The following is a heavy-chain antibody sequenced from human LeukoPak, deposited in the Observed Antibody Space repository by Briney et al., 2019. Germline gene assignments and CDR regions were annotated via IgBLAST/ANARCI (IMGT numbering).Heavy chain of an antibody. D-gene: IGHD3-3*01. V-gene: IGHV4-38-2*01. CDR1: GYSISSGYY. CDR3: ARGEEDPRFLEWNWFDP. Sequence: TSETLSLTCAVSGYSISSGYYWGWIRQPPGKGLEWIGSVYHSGSTYYNPSLKSRVTISVDTSKNQFSLKLSSVTAADTAVYYCARGEEDPRFLEWNWFDPWGQGTLVTVSS. CDR2: VYHSGST. J-gene: IGHJ5*02.